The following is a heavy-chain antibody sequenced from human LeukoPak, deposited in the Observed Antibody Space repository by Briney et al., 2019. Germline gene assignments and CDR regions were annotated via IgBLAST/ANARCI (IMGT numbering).Heavy chain of an antibody. D-gene: IGHD2-2*02. CDR3: ARGYCSSTSCYTGDY. Sequence: GGSLRLSCAASGFTFDDYAMHWVRQAPGKGLEWVSGISWNSGSIGYADSVKGRFTISRDNAKNSLYLQMNSLRAEDTAVYYCARGYCSSTSCYTGDYWGQGTLVTVSS. J-gene: IGHJ4*02. CDR2: ISWNSGSI. V-gene: IGHV3-9*01. CDR1: GFTFDDYA.